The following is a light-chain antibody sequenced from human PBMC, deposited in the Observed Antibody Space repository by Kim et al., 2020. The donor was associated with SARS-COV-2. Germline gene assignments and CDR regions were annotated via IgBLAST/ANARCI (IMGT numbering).Light chain of an antibody. CDR3: QQFNDLPLT. CDR2: DAS. Sequence: DIQLTQSPSSLSASVGDRVTTTCQASQDINNYLNWYQQKPGKPPKLLIYDASTLETGVPSRFSGSGSGTDFTFTISSLQPEDIATYYCQQFNDLPLTFGQGTKLEI. J-gene: IGKJ2*01. V-gene: IGKV1-33*01. CDR1: QDINNY.